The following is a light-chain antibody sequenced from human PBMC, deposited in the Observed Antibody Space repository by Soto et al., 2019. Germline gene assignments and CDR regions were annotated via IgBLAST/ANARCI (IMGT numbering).Light chain of an antibody. CDR1: GSNIGSNA. Sequence: QSVLTQPPSASGTPGQRVTISCSGSGSNIGSNAVNWYQQLPGTAPKLLIYTNDQRPSGVPDRFSGSKSGTSGSLAISGLQSEDEADYYCAAWDESLSGYVFGTGTKVTVL. J-gene: IGLJ1*01. V-gene: IGLV1-44*01. CDR2: TND. CDR3: AAWDESLSGYV.